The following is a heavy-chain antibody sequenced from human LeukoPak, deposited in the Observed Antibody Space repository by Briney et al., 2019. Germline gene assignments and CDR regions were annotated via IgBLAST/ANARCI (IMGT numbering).Heavy chain of an antibody. CDR3: VRDFDAWSAIDI. J-gene: IGHJ3*02. CDR1: GGSISGYY. Sequence: SETLSLTCTVSGGSISGYYWSWIRQPPGKGLEWIGCISYSGSTKYNPSLKSRVSISLDTSKKQFSLHLSSVTAADTAVYYCVRDFDAWSAIDIWGEGTMVTVSS. CDR2: ISYSGST. D-gene: IGHD3-3*01. V-gene: IGHV4-59*01.